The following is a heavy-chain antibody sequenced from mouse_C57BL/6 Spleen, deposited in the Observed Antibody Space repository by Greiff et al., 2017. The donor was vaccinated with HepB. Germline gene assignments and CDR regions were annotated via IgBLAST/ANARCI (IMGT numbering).Heavy chain of an antibody. V-gene: IGHV1-74*01. CDR3: AIGDYYGHDNAMDY. D-gene: IGHD2-2*01. Sequence: QVQLQQPGAELVKPGASVKVSCKASGYTFTSYWMHWVKQRPGQGLEWIGRIRPSDSDTNYNQKFKGKATLTVDKSSSTAYMQLSSLTSEDSAVYYCAIGDYYGHDNAMDYWGQGTSVTDSS. CDR1: GYTFTSYW. CDR2: IRPSDSDT. J-gene: IGHJ4*01.